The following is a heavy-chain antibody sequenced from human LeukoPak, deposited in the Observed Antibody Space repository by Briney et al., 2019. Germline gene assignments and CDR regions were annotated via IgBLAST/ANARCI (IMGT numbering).Heavy chain of an antibody. D-gene: IGHD2-2*01. CDR1: GFTFSDYY. Sequence: GGSLRLSCAASGFTFSDYYMSWIRQAPGKGLEWVSYISSSGSTIYYADSVKGRFTISRDNAKNSLYLQMNSLRAEDTAVYYCARAYCSSTSCYPPNYWGQGTLVTVSS. CDR3: ARAYCSSTSCYPPNY. V-gene: IGHV3-11*04. J-gene: IGHJ4*02. CDR2: ISSSGSTI.